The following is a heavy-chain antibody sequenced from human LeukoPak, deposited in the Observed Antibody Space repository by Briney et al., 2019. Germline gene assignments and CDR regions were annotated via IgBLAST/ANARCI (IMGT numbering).Heavy chain of an antibody. CDR2: IYNSETT. J-gene: IGHJ4*02. V-gene: IGHV4-59*08. CDR1: GGSMSNYY. CDR3: ARQTPLSYYYDSSGIGFDY. D-gene: IGHD3-22*01. Sequence: SETLSLTCAVSGGSMSNYYWNWIRQPPGKGLEWIGYIYNSETTKYNPSLKTRVTISADTSKKQFSLTLNSVTAADTAVYYCARQTPLSYYYDSSGIGFDYWGQGALVIVSS.